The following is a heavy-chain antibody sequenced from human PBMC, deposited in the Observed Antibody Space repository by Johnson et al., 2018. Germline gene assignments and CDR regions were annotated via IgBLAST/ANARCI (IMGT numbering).Heavy chain of an antibody. V-gene: IGHV3-53*01. CDR2: IYSGCNT. CDR3: ARDRGQLVRVGAFDI. D-gene: IGHD6-6*01. J-gene: IGHJ3*02. CDR1: EFTVSSNY. Sequence: EVQLVESGGGLIQPGGSLRLSCTPSEFTVSSNYMSWVRQAPGKGLEWVSLIYSGCNTFYADSVKGRFIISRDNSKNTLYLQMNSLSAEDTAVYYCARDRGQLVRVGAFDIWGQGTMVTVSS.